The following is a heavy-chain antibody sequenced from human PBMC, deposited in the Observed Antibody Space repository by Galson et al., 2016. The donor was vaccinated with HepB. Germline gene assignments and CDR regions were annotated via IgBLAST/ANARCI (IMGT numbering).Heavy chain of an antibody. CDR2: ISGDGTNK. D-gene: IGHD2-2*02. Sequence: SLRLSCAASGLTFNNYAMHWVRQAPAKGLEWVAVISGDGTNKYYADSVKGRFTISRDNSKNTLYLQVNSLRVEDTAIYYCARGRTTSCNSAFDIRGQGTMVTVSS. CDR1: GLTFNNYA. V-gene: IGHV3-30*04. J-gene: IGHJ3*02. CDR3: ARGRTTSCNSAFDI.